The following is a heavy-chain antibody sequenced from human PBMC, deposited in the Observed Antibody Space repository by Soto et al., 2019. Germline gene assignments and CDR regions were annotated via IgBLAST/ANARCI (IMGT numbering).Heavy chain of an antibody. CDR2: ISPKSGGT. D-gene: IGHD3-9*01. J-gene: IGHJ4*02. CDR3: ARPPGYVSDWYYFDL. V-gene: IGHV1-2*02. CDR1: GYTFIDYY. Sequence: ASVKVSCKASGYTFIDYYMHWVRQAPGQGFEWMGRISPKSGGTNYAQKFQGRVTMTWDTSLNTAYMELSSLLFEDTAVYYCARPPGYVSDWYYFDLWGQGTLVTVSS.